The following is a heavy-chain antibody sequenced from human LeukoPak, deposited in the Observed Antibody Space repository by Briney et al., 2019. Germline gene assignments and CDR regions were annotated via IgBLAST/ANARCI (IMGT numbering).Heavy chain of an antibody. CDR1: GFTFTNHA. CDR3: VREAGYCGRGGCSYTNWFDP. Sequence: GGSLRLSCAASGFTFTNHAMGWVRQGPGMGLEWVSSISDTGVGTSYADSVRGRFTISRDNSKNTLYLQMNTLRAEDTALYYCVREAGYCGRGGCSYTNWFDPWGQGTLVTVST. CDR2: ISDTGVGT. D-gene: IGHD2-2*03. J-gene: IGHJ5*02. V-gene: IGHV3-23*01.